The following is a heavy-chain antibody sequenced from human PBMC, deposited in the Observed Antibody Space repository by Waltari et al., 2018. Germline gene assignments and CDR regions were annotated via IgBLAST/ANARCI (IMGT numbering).Heavy chain of an antibody. D-gene: IGHD2-15*01. CDR1: GSTFTTYT. V-gene: IGHV1-3*01. CDR2: INVGNGNT. Sequence: QVPLVQSGAAVKKPGASVKVYCKASGSTFTTYTKHWLAQAPGQRLEWMGWINVGNGNTKYSQDFQDRVIYTRDTSANTVYMELRGLRTEDTAVYYCARDGSVLQWVVLGYYFDYWGQGTLVTVSS. J-gene: IGHJ4*02. CDR3: ARDGSVLQWVVLGYYFDY.